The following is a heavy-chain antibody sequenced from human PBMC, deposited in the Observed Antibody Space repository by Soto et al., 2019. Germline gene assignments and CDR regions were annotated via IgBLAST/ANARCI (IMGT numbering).Heavy chain of an antibody. CDR2: ISAYNGNT. J-gene: IGHJ3*02. V-gene: IGHV1-18*01. CDR1: GYTFTSYG. CDR3: AREVWTYYDILPQANAFDI. D-gene: IGHD3-9*01. Sequence: ASVKVSCKASGYTFTSYGISWVRQAPGQGLEWMGWISAYNGNTNYAQKLQGRVTMTTDTSTSTAYMELRSLRSDDTAVHYCAREVWTYYDILPQANAFDIWGQGTMVTVSS.